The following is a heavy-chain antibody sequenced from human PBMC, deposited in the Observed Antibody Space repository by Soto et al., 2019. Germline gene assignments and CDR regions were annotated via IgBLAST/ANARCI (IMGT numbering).Heavy chain of an antibody. CDR2: FDPEDGET. CDR3: YTPYSGSYLNTFDI. V-gene: IGHV1-24*01. CDR1: GYTLTELS. D-gene: IGHD1-26*01. J-gene: IGHJ3*02. Sequence: ASVKVSCKVSGYTLTELSMHWVRQAPGKGLEWMGGFDPEDGETIYAQKFQDRGTMTEDTSTDTAYMELSSMRPQDTAVYYCYTPYSGSYLNTFDIWGQGTMVTVSS.